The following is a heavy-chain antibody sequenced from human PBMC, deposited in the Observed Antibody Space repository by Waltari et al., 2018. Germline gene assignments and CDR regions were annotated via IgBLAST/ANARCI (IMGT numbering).Heavy chain of an antibody. Sequence: QVQLVESGGGVVQPGGSLRLSCAASGFTFSSYGMHWVRQAPGKGLEWVAFIRYDGSNKYYADSVKGRFTISRDNSKNTLYLQMNSLRAEDTAVYYCAKGLPPKTENSSSLYWGQGTLVTVSS. CDR3: AKGLPPKTENSSSLY. J-gene: IGHJ4*02. CDR2: IRYDGSNK. D-gene: IGHD6-6*01. V-gene: IGHV3-30*02. CDR1: GFTFSSYG.